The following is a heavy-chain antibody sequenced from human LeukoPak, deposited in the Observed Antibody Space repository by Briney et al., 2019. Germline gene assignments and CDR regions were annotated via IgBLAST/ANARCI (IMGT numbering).Heavy chain of an antibody. CDR2: INQDGSDK. V-gene: IGHV3-7*01. Sequence: PGGSLRLSCAASGFTFSSYWMNWVRQAPGKGLEWVANINQDGSDKHYVDSVKGRFTISRDNAKDSLYLQMNSLRAEDTAIYYCASLRRDSSGYFGYWGQGTLVTVSS. D-gene: IGHD3-22*01. J-gene: IGHJ4*02. CDR3: ASLRRDSSGYFGY. CDR1: GFTFSSYW.